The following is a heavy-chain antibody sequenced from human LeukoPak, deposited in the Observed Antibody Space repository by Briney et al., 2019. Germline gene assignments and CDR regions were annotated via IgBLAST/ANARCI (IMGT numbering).Heavy chain of an antibody. V-gene: IGHV1-69*05. D-gene: IGHD3-22*01. CDR3: AREGGYYDSSGYYLR. J-gene: IGHJ4*02. Sequence: ASVKVSCKASGGTFGSYAISWVRQAPGQGLEWMGRIIPIFGTANYAQKFQGRVTITTDESTSTAYMELSSLRSEDTAVYYCAREGGYYDSSGYYLRWGQGTLVTVSS. CDR1: GGTFGSYA. CDR2: IIPIFGTA.